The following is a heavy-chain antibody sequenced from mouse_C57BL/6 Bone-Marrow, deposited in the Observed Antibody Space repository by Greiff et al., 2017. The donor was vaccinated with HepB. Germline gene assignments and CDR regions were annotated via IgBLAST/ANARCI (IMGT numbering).Heavy chain of an antibody. Sequence: EVQLQQSGAELVRPGASVKLSCTASGFNIKDYYMHWVKQRPEQGLEWIGRIDPEDGDTEYAPKFQGKATMTADTSSNTAYLQLSSLTSEDTAFYYCTTEKGYGYDWGYFDVWGTGTTVTVSS. V-gene: IGHV14-1*01. CDR1: GFNIKDYY. CDR2: IDPEDGDT. J-gene: IGHJ1*03. CDR3: TTEKGYGYDWGYFDV. D-gene: IGHD2-2*01.